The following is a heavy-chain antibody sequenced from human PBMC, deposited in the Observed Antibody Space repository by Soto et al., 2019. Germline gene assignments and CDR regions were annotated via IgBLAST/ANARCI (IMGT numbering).Heavy chain of an antibody. D-gene: IGHD1-26*01. CDR3: ARSSGSYSYYGMDV. Sequence: QVQLVQSGAEVRKPGASVKVSCKASGYTFTGYFMHWVRQAPGQGLEWMGWINSKSGGTNYAQKFQGMVTMTRDTSISTAYMELSRLRSDDTAVYYCARSSGSYSYYGMDVWGQGTTVTVSS. CDR1: GYTFTGYF. J-gene: IGHJ6*02. V-gene: IGHV1-2*02. CDR2: INSKSGGT.